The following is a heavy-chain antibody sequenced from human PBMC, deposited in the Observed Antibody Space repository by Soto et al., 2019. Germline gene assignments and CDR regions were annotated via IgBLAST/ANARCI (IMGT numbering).Heavy chain of an antibody. V-gene: IGHV3-30*18. CDR2: ISYDGSNK. D-gene: IGHD2-15*01. J-gene: IGHJ6*03. Sequence: QVQLVESGGGVVQPGRSLRLSCAASGFTFSSYGMHWVRQAPGKGLECVAVISYDGSNKYYADSVKGRFTISRDNSKNTLYLQMNSLRAEDTAVYYCAKDGYCSGGSCYSGPIYYYYYYMDVWGKGTTVTVSS. CDR1: GFTFSSYG. CDR3: AKDGYCSGGSCYSGPIYYYYYYMDV.